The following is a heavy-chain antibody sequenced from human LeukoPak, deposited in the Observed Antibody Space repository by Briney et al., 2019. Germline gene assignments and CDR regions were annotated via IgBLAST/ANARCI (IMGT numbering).Heavy chain of an antibody. CDR3: ARAFAKCGGDCYWFDY. V-gene: IGHV1-18*01. J-gene: IGHJ4*02. Sequence: GASVKVSCKASGYTFTSYGISWVRQAPGQGLEWMGWISAYNGNTNYAQKLQGRVTMTTDTSTSTAYMELRSLRSDDTAVYYCARAFAKCGGDCYWFDYWGQGTLVTVSS. CDR1: GYTFTSYG. CDR2: ISAYNGNT. D-gene: IGHD2-21*02.